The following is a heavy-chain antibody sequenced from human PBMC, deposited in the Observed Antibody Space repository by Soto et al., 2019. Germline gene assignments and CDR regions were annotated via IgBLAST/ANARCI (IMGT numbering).Heavy chain of an antibody. Sequence: ASVKVSCKASGYTFTSYGISWVRQAPGQGLEWMGWISAYNGNTNYAQKLQGRVTMTTDTSTSTAYMELRSLRSDDTAVYYCARGPTTMVRGTYYYYGMDVWGQGTTVTVSS. V-gene: IGHV1-18*01. CDR2: ISAYNGNT. D-gene: IGHD3-10*01. CDR1: GYTFTSYG. CDR3: ARGPTTMVRGTYYYYGMDV. J-gene: IGHJ6*02.